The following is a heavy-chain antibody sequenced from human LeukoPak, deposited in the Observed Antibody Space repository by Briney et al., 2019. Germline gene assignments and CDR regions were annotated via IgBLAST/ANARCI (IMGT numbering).Heavy chain of an antibody. V-gene: IGHV3-23*01. CDR2: ISGSGGST. D-gene: IGHD2-15*01. Sequence: QSGGSLRLSCAASGFTFSSYGMSWVRQAPGKGLEWVSAISGSGGSTYYADSVKGRFTISRDNSKNTLYLQMNSLRAEDTAVYYCAKDHPSGHDAFDIWGQGTMVTVSS. CDR3: AKDHPSGHDAFDI. J-gene: IGHJ3*02. CDR1: GFTFSSYG.